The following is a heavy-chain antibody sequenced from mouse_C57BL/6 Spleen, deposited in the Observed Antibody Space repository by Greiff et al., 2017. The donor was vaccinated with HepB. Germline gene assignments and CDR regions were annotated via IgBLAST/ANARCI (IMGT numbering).Heavy chain of an antibody. J-gene: IGHJ4*01. CDR3: ARDEGYDDEGRDY. CDR1: GFTFSSYA. Sequence: EVQLVESGGGLVKPGGSLKLSCAASGFTFSSYAMSWVRQTPEKRLEWVATISDGGSYTYYPDNVKGRFTISRDNAKNNLYLQMSHLKSEDTAMYYCARDEGYDDEGRDYWGQGTSVTVSS. D-gene: IGHD2-12*01. CDR2: ISDGGSYT. V-gene: IGHV5-4*01.